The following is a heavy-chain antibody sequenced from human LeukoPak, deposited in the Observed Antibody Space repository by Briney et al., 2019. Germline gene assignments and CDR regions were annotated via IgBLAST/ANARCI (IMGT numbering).Heavy chain of an antibody. D-gene: IGHD2-15*01. CDR1: GFTFSSYA. V-gene: IGHV3-30*04. Sequence: GGSLRLSCAASGFTFSSYAMHWVRQAPGKGLEWVAVISYDGSNKYYADSVKGRFTISRDNSKNTLYLQMNSLRAEDTAVYYCARAIYCSGGSCYSGGFDYWGQGTLVTVSS. CDR2: ISYDGSNK. CDR3: ARAIYCSGGSCYSGGFDY. J-gene: IGHJ4*02.